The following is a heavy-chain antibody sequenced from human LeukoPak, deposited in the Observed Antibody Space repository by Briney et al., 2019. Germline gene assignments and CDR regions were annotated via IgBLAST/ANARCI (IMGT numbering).Heavy chain of an antibody. J-gene: IGHJ4*02. D-gene: IGHD4-17*01. CDR1: GGSISSGDYY. CDR2: IYYSGST. V-gene: IGHV4-30-4*01. Sequence: SETLSLTCTVSGGSISSGDYYWSWIRQPPGKDQEWIVYIYYSGSTYYNPSLKSRVTISVVTSKNQFSLKLSSVTAADTAVYYCASLNDYGDYVRTFDYWGQGTLVTVSS. CDR3: ASLNDYGDYVRTFDY.